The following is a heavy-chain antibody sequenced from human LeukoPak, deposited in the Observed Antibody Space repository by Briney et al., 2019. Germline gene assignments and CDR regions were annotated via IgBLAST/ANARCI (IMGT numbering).Heavy chain of an antibody. V-gene: IGHV4-59*12. D-gene: IGHD3-3*01. CDR1: GGPISSYY. J-gene: IGHJ4*02. Sequence: SETLSLTCTVSGGPISSYYWSWIRQPPGKGLEWIGYIYYSGSINYNPSLKSRVTISVDTSKNQFSLKLSSVTAADTAVYYCAGTSTYYDFWINDYWGQGTLVTVSS. CDR2: IYYSGSI. CDR3: AGTSTYYDFWINDY.